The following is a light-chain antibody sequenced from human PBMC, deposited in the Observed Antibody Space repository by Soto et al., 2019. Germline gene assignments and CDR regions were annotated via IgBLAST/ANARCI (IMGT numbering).Light chain of an antibody. Sequence: EIVMTQSPDTLSLSPGESATLSCRASQSVSSDLAWYQQKPGQAPRLLIFGASNRATGIPARFSGSGSGTDFTLTISSLQSEDFAVYYCQQYNNWPPVTCGGGTKVDIK. V-gene: IGKV3-15*01. J-gene: IGKJ4*01. CDR1: QSVSSD. CDR3: QQYNNWPPVT. CDR2: GAS.